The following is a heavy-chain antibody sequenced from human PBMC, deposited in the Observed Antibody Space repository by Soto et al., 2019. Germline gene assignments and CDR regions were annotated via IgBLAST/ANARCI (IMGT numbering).Heavy chain of an antibody. CDR1: GGSISSSSYY. CDR2: IYYSGST. J-gene: IGHJ4*02. CDR3: ARSIRSGWYAYYFDY. D-gene: IGHD6-19*01. V-gene: IGHV4-39*01. Sequence: SKTLSLTCTVSGGSISSSSYYWGWIRQPPGKGLEWIGSIYYSGSTYYNPSLKSRVTISVDTSKNQFSLKLSSVTAADTAVYYCARSIRSGWYAYYFDYWGQGTLVTVSS.